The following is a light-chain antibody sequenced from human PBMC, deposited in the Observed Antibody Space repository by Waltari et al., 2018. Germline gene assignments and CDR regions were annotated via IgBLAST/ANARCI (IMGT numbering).Light chain of an antibody. J-gene: IGKJ1*01. CDR3: QKYGTLPAT. Sequence: EIVLRQSPATLSLSLGGRATFSCRASQIVSMYLAWYQQKHGQPPRLLIYDASTRATGIPDRFSGSEWGTDFNHTSSRLEPEDFAVYYCQKYGTLPATFGQGTKVQMK. V-gene: IGKV3-20*01. CDR1: QIVSMY. CDR2: DAS.